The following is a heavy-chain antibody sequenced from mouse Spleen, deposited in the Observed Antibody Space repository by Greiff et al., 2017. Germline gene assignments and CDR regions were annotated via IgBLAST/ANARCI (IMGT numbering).Heavy chain of an antibody. CDR2: INYDGSST. J-gene: IGHJ1*01. CDR3: ARDDGGLDWYFDV. Sequence: EVMLVESEGGLVQPGSSMKLSCTASGFTFSDYYMAWVRQVPEKGLEWVANINYDGSSTYYLDSLKSRFIISRDNAKNILYLQMSSLKSEDTATYYCARDDGGLDWYFDVWGAGTTVTVSS. CDR1: GFTFSDYY. D-gene: IGHD3-3*01. V-gene: IGHV5-16*01.